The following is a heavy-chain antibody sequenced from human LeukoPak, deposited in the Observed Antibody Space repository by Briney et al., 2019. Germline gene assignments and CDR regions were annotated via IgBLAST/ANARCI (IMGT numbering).Heavy chain of an antibody. CDR3: TRHAGYGDYVDY. V-gene: IGHV4-59*08. CDR2: IYSSGIT. Sequence: SETLSLTCTVSGGSISSYYWSWIRQPPGKGLEWIGYIYSSGITNYNPSLKSRITMSLDTSRNQFSLRLSSVTAADTAVYYCTRHAGYGDYVDYWGQGTLVTVSS. CDR1: GGSISSYY. J-gene: IGHJ4*02. D-gene: IGHD4-17*01.